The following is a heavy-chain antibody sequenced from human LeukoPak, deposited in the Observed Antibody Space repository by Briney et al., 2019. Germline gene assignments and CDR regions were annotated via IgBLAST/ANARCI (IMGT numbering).Heavy chain of an antibody. CDR2: IPYEGSKK. D-gene: IGHD3-3*01. Sequence: GGSLRLSCAASGFAFRSYGIHWVRQTPAKGLEWVAYIPYEGSKKYYADSVRGRFTISRDNSKNTAYLQMNSLRNDDTAMYYCAKDWSGNYNWFDPWGQGTLVTVSS. CDR1: GFAFRSYG. CDR3: AKDWSGNYNWFDP. J-gene: IGHJ5*02. V-gene: IGHV3-30*02.